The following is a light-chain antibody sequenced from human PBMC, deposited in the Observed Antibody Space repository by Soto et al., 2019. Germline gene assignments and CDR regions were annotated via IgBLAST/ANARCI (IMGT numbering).Light chain of an antibody. CDR1: QCINSW. CDR2: KSS. J-gene: IGKJ1*01. CDR3: QEYNSYWT. V-gene: IGKV1-5*03. Sequence: DIQMTQSPSTLSASVVDRVTITCRASQCINSWLAWYQQKPGKAPKLLIYKSSSLESGVPSRCSGSGSGTEINLTISSLRADAFENYYCQEYNSYWTFGQGTKVEIK.